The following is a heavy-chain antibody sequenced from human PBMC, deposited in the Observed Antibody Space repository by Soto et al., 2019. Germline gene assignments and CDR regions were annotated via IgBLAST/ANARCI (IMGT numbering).Heavy chain of an antibody. CDR3: AKVMVAVAGYIFDY. Sequence: EVQLLESGGGLVQPGGALRLSCAASGFTFSSYAMSWVRQAPGKGLVWVSALSGSGGSTYYADSVKGRFTISRDNSKNTLYLQMNSLRAEDTAVYYCAKVMVAVAGYIFDYWGQGTLVTVSS. D-gene: IGHD6-19*01. CDR1: GFTFSSYA. J-gene: IGHJ4*02. V-gene: IGHV3-23*01. CDR2: LSGSGGST.